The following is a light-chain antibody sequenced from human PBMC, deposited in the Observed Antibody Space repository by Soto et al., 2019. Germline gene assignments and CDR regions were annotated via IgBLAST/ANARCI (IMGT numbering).Light chain of an antibody. CDR2: QDS. Sequence: SYELTHPPSVSVSPGQTASITCSGDKLGDKYACWYQQKPGQSPVLVIYQDSKRPSGIPERFSGSNSGNTATLPISGTQAMDEADYYCQAWYSSTAYVSGTGTKLTVL. CDR3: QAWYSSTAYV. V-gene: IGLV3-1*01. J-gene: IGLJ1*01. CDR1: KLGDKY.